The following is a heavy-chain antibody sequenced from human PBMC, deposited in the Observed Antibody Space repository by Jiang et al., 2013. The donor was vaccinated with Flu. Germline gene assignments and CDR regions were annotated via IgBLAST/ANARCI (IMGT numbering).Heavy chain of an antibody. CDR1: GFTFSSYA. CDR3: AREGRITIFGVPPYGMDV. V-gene: IGHV3-30-3*01. D-gene: IGHD3-3*01. CDR2: ISYDGSNK. J-gene: IGHJ6*02. Sequence: CAASGFTFSSYAMHWVRQAPGKGLEWVAVISYDGSNKYYADSVKGRFTISRDNSKNTLYLQMNSLRAEDTAVYYCAREGRITIFGVPPYGMDVWGQGTTVTVSS.